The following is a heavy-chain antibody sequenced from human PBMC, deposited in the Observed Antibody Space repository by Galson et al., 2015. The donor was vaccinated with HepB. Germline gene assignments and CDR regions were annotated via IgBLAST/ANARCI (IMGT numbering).Heavy chain of an antibody. V-gene: IGHV3-23*01. D-gene: IGHD1-7*01. CDR2: ISGSGGST. CDR1: GFTFSSYA. Sequence: SLRLSCAASGFTFSSYAMSWVRQAPGKGLEWVSAISGSGGSTYYADSVKGRFTISRDNSKNTLYLQMNSLRAEDTAVYYYARAGTTRGYFDYWGQGTLVTVSS. CDR3: ARAGTTRGYFDY. J-gene: IGHJ4*02.